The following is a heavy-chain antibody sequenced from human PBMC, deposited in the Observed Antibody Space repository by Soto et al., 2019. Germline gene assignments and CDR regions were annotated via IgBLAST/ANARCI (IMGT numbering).Heavy chain of an antibody. D-gene: IGHD3-10*01. Sequence: GGSLRISCAASGFTFSSYSMNWVRQAPGKGMKWDNFISSSGRTIYYADSGKGRFTISRDNAKNSLYLQMNSLRAEDTAVYYCARPIYYYGSGSSEYYYYYGLDVWGQGTTVTVSS. CDR2: ISSSGRTI. CDR3: ARPIYYYGSGSSEYYYYYGLDV. V-gene: IGHV3-48*01. CDR1: GFTFSSYS. J-gene: IGHJ6*02.